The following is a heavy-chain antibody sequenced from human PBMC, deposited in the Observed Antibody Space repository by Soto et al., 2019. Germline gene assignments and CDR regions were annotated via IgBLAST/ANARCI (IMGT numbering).Heavy chain of an antibody. J-gene: IGHJ4*02. CDR3: GRKACDYHFDS. D-gene: IGHD3-16*01. CDR2: INTNSGGT. V-gene: IGHV1-2*02. Sequence: GASVNVSCKPSGYTFTRHYMHWMRQGRGEGLECMGWINTNSGGTNCAKKFQGRFTMPRDLSIRTVNMELSRLRPGDTAVCYCGRKACDYHFDSWGQGTPVTVSS. CDR1: GYTFTRHY.